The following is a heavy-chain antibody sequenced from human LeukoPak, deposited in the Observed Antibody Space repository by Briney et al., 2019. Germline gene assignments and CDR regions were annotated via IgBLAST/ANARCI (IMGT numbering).Heavy chain of an antibody. CDR1: GFTFSSFW. Sequence: QTGGSLRLSCAASGFTFSSFWMSWVRQAPGKGLEWVANIKQDGSDKYYVDSVKGRFTISRDNAKNSLYLQMNSLRAGDTAVYYCARGRFVFDYWGQGTLVTVSS. J-gene: IGHJ4*02. V-gene: IGHV3-7*01. CDR2: IKQDGSDK. CDR3: ARGRFVFDY. D-gene: IGHD3-10*01.